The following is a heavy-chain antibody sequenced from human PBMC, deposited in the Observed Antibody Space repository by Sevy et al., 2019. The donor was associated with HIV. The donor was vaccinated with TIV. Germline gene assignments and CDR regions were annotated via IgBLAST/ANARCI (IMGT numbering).Heavy chain of an antibody. D-gene: IGHD3-22*01. V-gene: IGHV3-30-3*01. J-gene: IGHJ4*02. Sequence: GGSLRLSCAASGFTFSSYAMHWVRQAPGKGLEWVAVISYDGSNKYYADSVTGRFIISRDNSKNTLYLQMNSLRAKDTDVYYCARDRQRDYYDSSGYYYYFDYWGQGTLVTVSS. CDR1: GFTFSSYA. CDR2: ISYDGSNK. CDR3: ARDRQRDYYDSSGYYYYFDY.